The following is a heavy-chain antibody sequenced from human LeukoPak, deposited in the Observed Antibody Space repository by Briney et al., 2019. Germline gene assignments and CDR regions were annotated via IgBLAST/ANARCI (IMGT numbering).Heavy chain of an antibody. D-gene: IGHD5-18*01. Sequence: SETLSLTCAVYGGSFSGYYWSWIRQPPGKGLEWIGEINHSGSTNYNPSLKSRVTISVDTSKNQFSLKLSSVTAADTAVYYCARVLVDTAMVGAFDIWGQGTMVTVSS. CDR2: INHSGST. V-gene: IGHV4-34*01. CDR3: ARVLVDTAMVGAFDI. CDR1: GGSFSGYY. J-gene: IGHJ3*02.